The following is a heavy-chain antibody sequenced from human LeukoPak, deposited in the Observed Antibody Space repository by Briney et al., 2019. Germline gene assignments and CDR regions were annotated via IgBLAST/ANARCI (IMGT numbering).Heavy chain of an antibody. J-gene: IGHJ4*02. D-gene: IGHD6-19*01. CDR1: GYTFTGYY. Sequence: ASVKVSCKASGYTFTGYYMHWVRQAPGQGLEWMGWISGFSGNTAYAQKLQGRVTMTTDTSTSTAFLELRSLRSDDTAVYYCARSSGWYDYWGQGTLVTVSS. V-gene: IGHV1-18*04. CDR2: ISGFSGNT. CDR3: ARSSGWYDY.